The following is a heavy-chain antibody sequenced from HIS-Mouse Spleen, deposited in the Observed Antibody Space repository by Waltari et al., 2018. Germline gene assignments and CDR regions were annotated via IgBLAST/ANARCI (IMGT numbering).Heavy chain of an antibody. CDR3: ARERRGPGWFDP. CDR2: IKQDGSEK. CDR1: GFTCSLYW. V-gene: IGHV3-7*01. J-gene: IGHJ5*02. Sequence: EVQLVESGGGLVQPGGSLRLACAASGFTCSLYWLSWVRQAPGKGLEWVANIKQDGSEKYYVDSVKGRFTISRDNAKNSLYLQMNSLRAEDTAVYYCARERRGPGWFDPWGQGTLVTVSS. D-gene: IGHD5-12*01.